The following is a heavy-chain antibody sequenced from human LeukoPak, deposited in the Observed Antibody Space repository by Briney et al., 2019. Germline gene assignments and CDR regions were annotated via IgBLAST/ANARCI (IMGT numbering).Heavy chain of an antibody. D-gene: IGHD2-2*01. CDR1: GLTFRRYW. CDR2: INSDGSST. Sequence: QPGGSLRLSCAASGLTFRRYWMHWVRQAPGKGLVWVSRINSDGSSTSYADSVKGRFTISRDNAKNTLFLQMNSLRAEDTAVSYCAVIGWSSTCYYYMDVWGKGTTVTVSS. CDR3: AVIGWSSTCYYYMDV. V-gene: IGHV3-74*01. J-gene: IGHJ6*03.